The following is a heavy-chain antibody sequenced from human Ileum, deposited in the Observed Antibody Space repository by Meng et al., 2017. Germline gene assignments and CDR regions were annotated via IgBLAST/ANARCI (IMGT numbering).Heavy chain of an antibody. V-gene: IGHV4-4*02. J-gene: IGHJ5*01. D-gene: IGHD2-2*01. CDR3: ARVVGGPASMSGWFDP. Sequence: SGRDLGKPSGPMSSHASASGGSSSSRNWWNWVRQAPGKGLECIGEIYHSGSPNYTPSLKSRVTISVDKSQNQFSLKLNSVTAADTAVYYCARVVGGPASMSGWFDPWGQGTLVTVSS. CDR1: GGSSSSRNW. CDR2: IYHSGSP.